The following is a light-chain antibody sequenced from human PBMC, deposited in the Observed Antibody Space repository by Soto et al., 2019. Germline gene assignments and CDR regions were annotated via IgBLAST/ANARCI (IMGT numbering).Light chain of an antibody. Sequence: DIVMTQSPLSLPVTPGEPASISCRSSQSLLHKNGYNYLDWYLQKPGQSPQLLIYLGSNRASGVPDRISGSGTGTDFTLKISRVEAEDVGLYYCMQALQSPLTFVQGTKVKIK. J-gene: IGKJ1*01. CDR3: MQALQSPLT. V-gene: IGKV2-28*01. CDR2: LGS. CDR1: QSLLHKNGYNY.